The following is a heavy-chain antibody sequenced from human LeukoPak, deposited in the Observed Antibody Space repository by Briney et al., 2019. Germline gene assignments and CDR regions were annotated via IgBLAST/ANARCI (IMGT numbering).Heavy chain of an antibody. CDR3: ARVKGETAPTISNYYYYMDV. CDR1: GGGFGNYG. V-gene: IGHV1-69*06. CDR2: VIPIFGTS. Sequence: ASVKVSCTASGGGFGNYGITWVRQAPGQGLEWVGGVIPIFGTSIYAPKFQARVTITADRCTSTAYMEMRSLKSEDTAVYFCARVKGETAPTISNYYYYMDVWDKGTTVTVSS. J-gene: IGHJ6*03. D-gene: IGHD2/OR15-2a*01.